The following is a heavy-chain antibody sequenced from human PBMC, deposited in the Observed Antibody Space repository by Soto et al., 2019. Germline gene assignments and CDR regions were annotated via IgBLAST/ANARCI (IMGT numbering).Heavy chain of an antibody. D-gene: IGHD5-12*01. CDR3: ARNEGYQGGYEGYYYGMDV. CDR1: GGTFSSYA. J-gene: IGHJ6*02. Sequence: QVQLVQSGAEVKKPGSSVKVSCKASGGTFSSYAISWVRQAPGQGLEWMGGIIPIFGTANYAQKFQGRVTITADESTSTAYMELSSLRSEDTAVYYCARNEGYQGGYEGYYYGMDVWGQGTTVTVCS. CDR2: IIPIFGTA. V-gene: IGHV1-69*12.